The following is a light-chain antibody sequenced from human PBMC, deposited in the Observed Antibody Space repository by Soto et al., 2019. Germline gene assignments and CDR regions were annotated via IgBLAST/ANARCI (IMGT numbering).Light chain of an antibody. CDR2: GAS. CDR3: QQYGSSPLT. J-gene: IGKJ4*01. V-gene: IGKV3-20*01. Sequence: EIVLTQSPGTLSLSPGERATLSCRASQSVSSSYLAWYQQKPGQAPRLLIYGASSRATGIPDRFSGSGSRTDFTLTISRLEPEDFAVYYWQQYGSSPLTFGGGTKLEIK. CDR1: QSVSSSY.